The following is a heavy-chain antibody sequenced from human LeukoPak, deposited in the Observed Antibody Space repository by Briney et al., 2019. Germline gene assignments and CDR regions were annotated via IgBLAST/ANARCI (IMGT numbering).Heavy chain of an antibody. D-gene: IGHD4-17*01. J-gene: IGHJ3*02. CDR2: ISSSSSTI. Sequence: GGSLRLSCAASGFTFSSYTMNWVRQAPGKGLEWVSYISSSSSTIYYADSVKGRFTISRDNAKNSLYLQMNSLRAEDTAVYYCFSTVPTLDIWGQGTMVTVSS. CDR3: FSTVPTLDI. V-gene: IGHV3-48*01. CDR1: GFTFSSYT.